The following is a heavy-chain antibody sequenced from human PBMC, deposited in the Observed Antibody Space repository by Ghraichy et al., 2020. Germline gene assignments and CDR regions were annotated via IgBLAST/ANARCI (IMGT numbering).Heavy chain of an antibody. J-gene: IGHJ4*02. D-gene: IGHD6-13*01. CDR2: ISSSSSTI. CDR1: GFTFSSYS. V-gene: IGHV3-48*01. Sequence: GGSLRLSCAASGFTFSSYSMNWVRQAPGKGLEWVSYISSSSSTIYYADSVKGRFTISRDNAKNSLYLQMNSLRAEDTAVYYCARDYSSSWIIPMSEDNDYWGQGTLVTVSS. CDR3: ARDYSSSWIIPMSEDNDY.